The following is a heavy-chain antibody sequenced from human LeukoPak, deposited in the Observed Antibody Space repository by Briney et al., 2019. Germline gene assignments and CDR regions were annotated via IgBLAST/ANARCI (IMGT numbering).Heavy chain of an antibody. D-gene: IGHD3-16*01. J-gene: IGHJ3*01. V-gene: IGHV4-31*03. CDR3: ARRGRFGGRDGGEGFDL. CDR1: GGSISSAGYY. CDR2: ILYSGST. Sequence: SQTLSLTCTVSGGSISSAGYYWSWIRQHPGEGLEWIGYILYSGSTNYNPSLKSRVIMSVDTSKNQFSLKLSSVTAADTAVYYCARRGRFGGRDGGEGFDLWGRGTMVIVSS.